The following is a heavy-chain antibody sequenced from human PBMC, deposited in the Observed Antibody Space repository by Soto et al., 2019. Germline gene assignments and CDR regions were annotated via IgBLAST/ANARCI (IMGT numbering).Heavy chain of an antibody. CDR2: ISSSSSYI. J-gene: IGHJ4*02. CDR3: ARVGGYNGYYFDY. CDR1: GFTFSSYS. Sequence: PGGSLRLSCAASGFTFSSYSMNWVRQAPGKGLEWVSSISSSSSYIYYADSAKGRFTISRDNAKNSLYLQMNSLRAEDTAVYYCARVGGYNGYYFDYWGQGTLVTVSS. V-gene: IGHV3-21*01. D-gene: IGHD5-12*01.